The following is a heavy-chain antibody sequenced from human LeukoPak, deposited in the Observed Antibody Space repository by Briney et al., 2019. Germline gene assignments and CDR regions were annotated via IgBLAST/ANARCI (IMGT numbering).Heavy chain of an antibody. CDR1: GFTFSSYG. V-gene: IGHV3-48*04. CDR3: AREGLYGDYSFPDYFDY. Sequence: PGGSLRLSCAASGFTFSSYGMSWVRQAPGKGLEWVSYISSSGSTIYYADSVKGRFTISRDNAKNSLYLQMNSLRAEDTAVYYCAREGLYGDYSFPDYFDYWGQGTLVTVSS. J-gene: IGHJ4*02. D-gene: IGHD4-17*01. CDR2: ISSSGSTI.